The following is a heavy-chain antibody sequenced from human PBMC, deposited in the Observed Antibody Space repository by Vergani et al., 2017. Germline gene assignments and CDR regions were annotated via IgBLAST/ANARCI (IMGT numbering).Heavy chain of an antibody. V-gene: IGHV3-30*03. J-gene: IGHJ3*02. CDR2: ISYDGSNK. CDR3: YSGSYHDAFDI. Sequence: QVQLVESGGGVVQPGRSLRLSCAASGFTFSSYGMHWVRQAPGKGLEWVAVISYDGSNKYYADSVKGRFTISRDNSKNTLYLQMNSLRAEDTAVYYCYSGSYHDAFDIWGQGTMVTVSS. D-gene: IGHD1-26*01. CDR1: GFTFSSYG.